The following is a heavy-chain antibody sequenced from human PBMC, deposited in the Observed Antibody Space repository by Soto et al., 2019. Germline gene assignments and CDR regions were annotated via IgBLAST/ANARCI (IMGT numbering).Heavy chain of an antibody. CDR2: MNPNRTNT. J-gene: IGHJ5*02. V-gene: IGHV1-8*01. Sequence: QVQLMQSGAEVKKPGASVKVSCKASGYTFTTYDINWVRQAPGQGLEWMGWMNPNRTNTGYAEKFQGRVTMTRDTSISTAYMELSILRYDDTAVYYCVRGGFLSHAHVIIAPATLGVDPWGQGTLVTVSS. D-gene: IGHD2-2*01. CDR3: VRGGFLSHAHVIIAPATLGVDP. CDR1: GYTFTTYD.